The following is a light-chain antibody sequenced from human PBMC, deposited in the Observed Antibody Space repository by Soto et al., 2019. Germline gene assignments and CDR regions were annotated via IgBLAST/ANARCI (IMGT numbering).Light chain of an antibody. CDR3: HQYSGPPYT. CDR1: QIVTSS. Sequence: EIVLTQSPATLSLSPGTGATLSCRASQIVTSSLAWYQQRPGQAPRLLIYDTFTRATGIPARFSAKGAGTDFTLTISSLEPEDFAVYYCHQYSGPPYTVGQGTKLEIK. CDR2: DTF. J-gene: IGKJ2*01. V-gene: IGKV3-11*01.